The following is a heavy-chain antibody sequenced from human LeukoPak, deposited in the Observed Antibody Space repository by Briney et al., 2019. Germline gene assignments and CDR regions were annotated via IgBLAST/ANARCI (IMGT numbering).Heavy chain of an antibody. CDR1: RFTFSSYV. V-gene: IGHV3-15*01. CDR3: TTWADLYDY. J-gene: IGHJ4*02. CDR2: IRSKTDGGTT. Sequence: GGSLRLSCAASRFTFSSYVMSWVRQAPGKGLEWVGRIRSKTDGGTTDYAAPVKGRFIISRDDSRNTLYLQMNSLKTEDTALYYCTTWADLYDYWGQGTLVTVSS.